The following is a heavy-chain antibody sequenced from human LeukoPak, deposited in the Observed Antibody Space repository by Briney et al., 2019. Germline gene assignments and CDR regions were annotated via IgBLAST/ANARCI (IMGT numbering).Heavy chain of an antibody. D-gene: IGHD6-13*01. CDR2: IIPIFGTA. V-gene: IGHV1-69*06. CDR1: GGTFSSYA. J-gene: IGHJ6*03. Sequence: EASVKVSCKASGGTFSSYAISWVRQAPGQGLEWMGGIIPIFGTANYAQKFQGRVTITADKSTSTAYMELSSLRSEDTAVYYCARVPSLAAAGTYYYYYYMDVWGKGTTVTVSS. CDR3: ARVPSLAAAGTYYYYYYMDV.